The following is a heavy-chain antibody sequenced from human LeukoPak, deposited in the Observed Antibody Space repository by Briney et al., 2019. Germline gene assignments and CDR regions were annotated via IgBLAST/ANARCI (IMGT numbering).Heavy chain of an antibody. Sequence: GGSLRLSCVASGFTLCAYWMSWVGQAPGKGLEWVATIKKDGSQKEYVDSMKGRLTISRDNAKNSLYLQMNRLRGMDTAMYYSARDPTVSNFHDAFDIWGQGTMVTVSS. V-gene: IGHV3-7*05. CDR1: GFTLCAYW. D-gene: IGHD4-11*01. CDR2: IKKDGSQK. J-gene: IGHJ3*02. CDR3: ARDPTVSNFHDAFDI.